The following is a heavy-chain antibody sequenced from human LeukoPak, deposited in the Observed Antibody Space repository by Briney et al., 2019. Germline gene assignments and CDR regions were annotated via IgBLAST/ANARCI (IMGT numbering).Heavy chain of an antibody. CDR2: ISSSSSSI. CDR3: TSAAVAGTVY. J-gene: IGHJ4*02. Sequence: GSLRLSCAASGFTFSSYAMSWVRQAPGKGLEWISHISSSSSSIYYADSVKGRFTISRDNAKNSLYLQMNSLRDDDTAVYYCTSAAVAGTVYWGQGTLVTVSS. CDR1: GFTFSSYA. V-gene: IGHV3-48*02. D-gene: IGHD6-19*01.